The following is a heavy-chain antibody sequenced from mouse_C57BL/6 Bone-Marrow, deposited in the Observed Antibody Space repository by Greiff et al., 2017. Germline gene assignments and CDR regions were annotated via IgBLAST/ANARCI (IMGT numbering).Heavy chain of an antibody. D-gene: IGHD1-1*01. Sequence: VQLQQPGAELVKPGASVKLSCKASGYTFTSYWMQWVNQRPGQGLEWIGEIDPSDSYTNYNQKFKGKATLTVDTSSSTAYMQLSSLTSEASAVYYCARDYGSSLYWYFDVWGTGTTVTVSS. V-gene: IGHV1-50*01. CDR3: ARDYGSSLYWYFDV. CDR2: IDPSDSYT. CDR1: GYTFTSYW. J-gene: IGHJ1*03.